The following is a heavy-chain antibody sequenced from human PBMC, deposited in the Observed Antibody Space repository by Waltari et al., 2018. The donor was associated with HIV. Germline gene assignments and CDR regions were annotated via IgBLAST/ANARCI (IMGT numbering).Heavy chain of an antibody. Sequence: QVQLQESGPGLVKPSETLSLTCTVSGGSISSYYWSWIRQTPGKGLEWIGYVYYSGSTNDIPSFKSRVTLSVDTSKSRFSLKLSSVTAADTAVYYCAREPQIYWSSTSCSYGMDVWGQGTTVTVSS. D-gene: IGHD2-2*01. V-gene: IGHV4-59*01. CDR3: AREPQIYWSSTSCSYGMDV. CDR1: GGSISSYY. CDR2: VYYSGST. J-gene: IGHJ6*02.